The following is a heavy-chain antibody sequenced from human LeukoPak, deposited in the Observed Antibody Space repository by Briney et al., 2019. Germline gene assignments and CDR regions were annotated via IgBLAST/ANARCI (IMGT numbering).Heavy chain of an antibody. CDR3: ARDRTAAAGPIYYFDY. D-gene: IGHD6-13*01. Sequence: SVKVSCKASGGTFSSYAISWVRQAPGQGLEWMGGIIPIFGTANYAQKFQGRVTITADKSTSTAYMELSSLRSEDTAVYYCARDRTAAAGPIYYFDYWGQGTLVTVSS. J-gene: IGHJ4*02. CDR1: GGTFSSYA. V-gene: IGHV1-69*06. CDR2: IIPIFGTA.